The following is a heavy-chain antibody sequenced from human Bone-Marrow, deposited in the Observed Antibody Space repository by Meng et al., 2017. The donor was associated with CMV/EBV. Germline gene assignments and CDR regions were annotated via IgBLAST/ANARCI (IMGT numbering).Heavy chain of an antibody. J-gene: IGHJ4*02. CDR1: GFTFSSYW. CDR2: INSDGSST. V-gene: IGHV3-74*01. CDR3: AKDGGGGGSIFFDY. Sequence: ETLSLTCAASGFTFSSYWMHWVRQAPGKGLVWVSRINSDGSSTSYADSVKGRFTISRDNAKNTLYLQMNSLRAEDTAVYYCAKDGGGGGSIFFDYWGQGTLVTVSS. D-gene: IGHD2-15*01.